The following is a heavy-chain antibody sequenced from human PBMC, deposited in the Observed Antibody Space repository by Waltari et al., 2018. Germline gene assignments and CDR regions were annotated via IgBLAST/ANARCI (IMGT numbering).Heavy chain of an antibody. CDR3: AREGGNTDDDAFDI. V-gene: IGHV3-53*02. CDR2: IYIGGST. Sequence: EVQLVETGGDLIQPGGSLRLSCAASGFPVGSNYMSWGRTAPGQGLEWVSVIYIGGSTYYADSVKGRFTISRDNSKNTLYLQMNSLRAEDTAVYYCAREGGNTDDDAFDIWGQGTMVTVSS. CDR1: GFPVGSNY. J-gene: IGHJ3*02. D-gene: IGHD2-15*01.